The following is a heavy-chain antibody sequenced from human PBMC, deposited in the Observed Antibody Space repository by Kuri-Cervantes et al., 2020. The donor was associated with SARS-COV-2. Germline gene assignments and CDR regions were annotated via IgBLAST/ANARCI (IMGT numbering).Heavy chain of an antibody. V-gene: IGHV3-43D*03. Sequence: GGSLRLSCAASGFTLDDYAMHWVRQAPGKGLEWVSFISWDSGSINYADSVKGRFIISRDNSKNCLYLQMNSPRAEDTALYYCAKAPYDFWSGYHPLTAWGQGTLVTVSS. CDR1: GFTLDDYA. J-gene: IGHJ5*02. CDR2: ISWDSGSI. CDR3: AKAPYDFWSGYHPLTA. D-gene: IGHD3-3*01.